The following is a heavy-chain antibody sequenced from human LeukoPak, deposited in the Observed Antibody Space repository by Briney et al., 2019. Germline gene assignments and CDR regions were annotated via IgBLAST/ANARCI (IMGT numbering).Heavy chain of an antibody. D-gene: IGHD3-22*01. CDR1: GFTFSSYA. V-gene: IGHV3-23*01. CDR3: AKVLSPTIVVVDHLSTAH. CDR2: ISGSGGST. Sequence: GGSLRLSCAASGFTFSSYAMSWVRQAPGKGLEWVSAISGSGGSTYYADSVKGRFTISRDNSKNTLYLQMNSLRAEDTAVYYCAKVLSPTIVVVDHLSTAHWGQGTLVTVSS. J-gene: IGHJ4*02.